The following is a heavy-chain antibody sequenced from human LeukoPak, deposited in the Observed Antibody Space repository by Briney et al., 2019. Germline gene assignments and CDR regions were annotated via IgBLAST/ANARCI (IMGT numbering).Heavy chain of an antibody. Sequence: GGSLRLSCAASGFSLSTYNMNWVRQAPGKGLEWVSFITSGSDTINYADSVKGRFTVSRDNARNSLYLQMNSLRVEDTAVYSCARDVGIPSAAPDYYYYYYMDVWGIGTTVTVSS. CDR2: ITSGSDTI. D-gene: IGHD6-25*01. J-gene: IGHJ6*03. CDR3: ARDVGIPSAAPDYYYYYYMDV. CDR1: GFSLSTYN. V-gene: IGHV3-48*04.